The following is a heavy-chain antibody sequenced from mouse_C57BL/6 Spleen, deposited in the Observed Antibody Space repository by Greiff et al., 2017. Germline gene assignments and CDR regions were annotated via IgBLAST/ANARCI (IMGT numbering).Heavy chain of an antibody. J-gene: IGHJ4*01. CDR3: ARREFSDYDMDC. CDR1: GYTFTSYW. Sequence: VQLQQPGAELVKPGASVKLSCKASGYTFTSYWMQWVKQRPGQGLEWIGEIDPSDSYTNYNQKFKGKATLTVDTSSSTAYMQLSSLTSEDSAVYYCARREFSDYDMDCWGQGTSVTVSS. D-gene: IGHD1-3*01. V-gene: IGHV1-50*01. CDR2: IDPSDSYT.